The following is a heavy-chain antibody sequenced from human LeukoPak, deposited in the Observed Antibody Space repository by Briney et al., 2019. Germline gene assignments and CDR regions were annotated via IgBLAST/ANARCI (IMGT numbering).Heavy chain of an antibody. CDR1: GGSISSSSDY. CDR2: VYYSGST. V-gene: IGHV4-39*07. J-gene: IGHJ4*02. CDR3: AICPYVLRYFDWSHTVGY. Sequence: KASETLSLTCTVSGGSISSSSDYWGWIRQPPGKGLEWIGSVYYSGSTYYNPSLKSRVTISVDTSKNQFSLKLSSVTAADTAVYYCAICPYVLRYFDWSHTVGYWGQGTLVTVSS. D-gene: IGHD3-9*01.